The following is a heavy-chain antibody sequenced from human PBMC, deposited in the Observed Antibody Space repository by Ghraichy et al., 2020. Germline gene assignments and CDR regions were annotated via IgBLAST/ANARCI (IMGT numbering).Heavy chain of an antibody. V-gene: IGHV4-34*01. CDR1: GGSFSGYY. CDR2: INHSGST. D-gene: IGHD1-26*01. J-gene: IGHJ2*01. CDR3: ARHSGRHRGLYWYFDL. Sequence: TLSLTCAVYGGSFSGYYWSWIRQPPGKGLEWIGEINHSGSTNYNPSLKSRVTISVDTSKNQFSLKLSSVTAADTAVYYCARHSGRHRGLYWYFDLWGRGTLVTVSS.